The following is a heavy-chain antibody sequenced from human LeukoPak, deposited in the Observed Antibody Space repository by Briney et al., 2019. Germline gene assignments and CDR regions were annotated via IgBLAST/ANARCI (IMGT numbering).Heavy chain of an antibody. V-gene: IGHV4-59*01. J-gene: IGHJ6*04. D-gene: IGHD3-3*01. CDR1: GGSISSYY. CDR2: IYYSGST. Sequence: SETLSLTCTVSGGSISSYYWSWIRQPPGKGLEWIGYIYYSGSTNYNPSLKSRVTISVDTSKNQFSLKLSSVTAADTAVYYCARNDFWSGYRMDVWGKGTTVTVSS. CDR3: ARNDFWSGYRMDV.